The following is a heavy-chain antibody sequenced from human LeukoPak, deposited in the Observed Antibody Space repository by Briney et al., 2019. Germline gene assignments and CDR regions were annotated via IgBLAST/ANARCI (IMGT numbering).Heavy chain of an antibody. CDR3: ARPAYCGGDCYCGYFQH. V-gene: IGHV1-18*01. D-gene: IGHD2-21*02. CDR1: GYTFTSYG. Sequence: ASVKVSCKASGYTFTSYGISWVRQAPGPGLEWMGWISAYNGNTNYAQKLQGRVTMTTDTSTSTAYMELRSLRSDDTAVYYCARPAYCGGDCYCGYFQHWGQGTLVTVSS. CDR2: ISAYNGNT. J-gene: IGHJ1*01.